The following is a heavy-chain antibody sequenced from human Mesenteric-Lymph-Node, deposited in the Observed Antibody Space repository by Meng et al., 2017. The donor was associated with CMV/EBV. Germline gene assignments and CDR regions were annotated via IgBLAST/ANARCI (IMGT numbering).Heavy chain of an antibody. CDR1: GFTFSSYE. CDR3: APYCGGDCPFDY. V-gene: IGHV3-48*03. Sequence: GGSLRLSCAASGFTFSSYEMNWVRQAPGKGLEWVSYISSSGSTIYYADSVKGRFTISRDNAKNSLYLQMNSLRAEDTAVYYCAPYCGGDCPFDYWGQGTLVTVSS. J-gene: IGHJ4*02. CDR2: ISSSGSTI. D-gene: IGHD2-21*01.